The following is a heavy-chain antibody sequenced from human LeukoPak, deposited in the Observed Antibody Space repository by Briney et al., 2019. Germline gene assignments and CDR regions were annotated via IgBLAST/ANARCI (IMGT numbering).Heavy chain of an antibody. CDR3: ARGYYYGSGSYFNYYFDY. V-gene: IGHV3-7*04. CDR1: GFTFSSYE. CDR2: IKQDGSEK. J-gene: IGHJ4*02. D-gene: IGHD3-10*01. Sequence: PGGSLRLSCAASGFTFSSYEMHWVRQAPGKGLAWVANIKQDGSEKYYVDSVKGRFTISRDNAKNSLYLQMNSLRAEDTAVYYCARGYYYGSGSYFNYYFDYWGQGTLVTVSS.